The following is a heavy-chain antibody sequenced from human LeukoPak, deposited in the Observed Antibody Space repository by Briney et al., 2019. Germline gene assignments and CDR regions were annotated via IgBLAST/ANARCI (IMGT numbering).Heavy chain of an antibody. V-gene: IGHV4-38-2*01. J-gene: IGHJ6*03. Sequence: PSETLSLTCAVSGSSISSGYFWGWIRQPPGKGLEWIGSINHSGTTYYNPSLKSRVTMSVDTSKNQLSLNVTSVTAADTAVYYLARGGGITIFGGASLTPNLHMELWGKGTTVIVSS. D-gene: IGHD3-3*01. CDR1: GSSISSGYF. CDR3: ARGGGITIFGGASLTPNLHMEL. CDR2: INHSGTT.